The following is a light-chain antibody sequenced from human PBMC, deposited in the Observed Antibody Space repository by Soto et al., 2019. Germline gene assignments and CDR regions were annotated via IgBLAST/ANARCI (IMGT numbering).Light chain of an antibody. CDR2: KAS. CDR1: QRISSW. J-gene: IGKJ1*01. CDR3: QQYNDYGR. V-gene: IGKV1-5*03. Sequence: DIPMTQYPSTLSASVGDRVTITCRASQRISSWLAWYQQKPGKAPKLLIHKASSLHSGVPSRFSGSGSGTELTLTISSLDPDDCSTYYCQQYNDYGRFGQGTKVEIK.